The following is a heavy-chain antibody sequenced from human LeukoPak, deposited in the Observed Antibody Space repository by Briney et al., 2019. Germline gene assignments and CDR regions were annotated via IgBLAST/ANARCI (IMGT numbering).Heavy chain of an antibody. J-gene: IGHJ5*02. Sequence: GGSLRLSCAVSGFSFSSCAMRWVRQAPGKGLEWVAFIRYDGSDKYYADSVKGRFTISRDNSKNTLYLQMNSLRTEDTAVYYCAKGDTSWGQGTLVTVSS. V-gene: IGHV3-30*02. CDR1: GFSFSSCA. CDR2: IRYDGSDK. CDR3: AKGDTS. D-gene: IGHD2-21*02.